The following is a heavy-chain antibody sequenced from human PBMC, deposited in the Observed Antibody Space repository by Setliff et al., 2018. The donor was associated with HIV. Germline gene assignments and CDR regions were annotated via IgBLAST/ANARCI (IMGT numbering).Heavy chain of an antibody. CDR1: GYIFSDYY. D-gene: IGHD1-26*01. CDR2: INPNSGAT. V-gene: IGHV1-2*06. Sequence: GASVKVSCKASGYIFSDYYIHWVRQTPGQGLEWMGRINPNSGATDYAQEFQGRGSMTRDTSIRTVYMELSRLRSDDTALYYCATDREKWEGCYKYYYMDVWGKGTKVTVSS. CDR3: ATDREKWEGCYKYYYMDV. J-gene: IGHJ6*03.